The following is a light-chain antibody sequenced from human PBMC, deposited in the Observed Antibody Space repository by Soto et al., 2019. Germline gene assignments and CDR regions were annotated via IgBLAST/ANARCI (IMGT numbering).Light chain of an antibody. CDR2: DVS. CDR1: SSDVGGYNY. V-gene: IGLV2-8*01. Sequence: QSALTQPPSASGSPGQSVTISCTGTSSDVGGYNYVSWYQQHPSKAPKLMIYDVSKRPSGVPDRFSGSKSGNTASLTVSGLQAEDEADYYCSSYAGSNNLVFGGGTKLTV. CDR3: SSYAGSNNLV. J-gene: IGLJ2*01.